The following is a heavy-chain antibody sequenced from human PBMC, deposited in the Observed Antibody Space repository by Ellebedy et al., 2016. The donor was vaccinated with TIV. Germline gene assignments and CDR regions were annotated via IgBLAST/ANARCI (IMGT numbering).Heavy chain of an antibody. CDR2: LYYIGTT. CDR1: DGAISNYY. V-gene: IGHV4-59*01. D-gene: IGHD3-22*01. J-gene: IGHJ4*02. CDR3: ARGKNYYDIRAPFDY. Sequence: MPSETLSLTCTVSDGAISNYYWSWIRQPPGKGLEWIGHLYYIGTTNSNPSLKSRVTISVDTSKNQFFLTLSSVTAADAAVYYCARGKNYYDIRAPFDYWGQGNLVTVSS.